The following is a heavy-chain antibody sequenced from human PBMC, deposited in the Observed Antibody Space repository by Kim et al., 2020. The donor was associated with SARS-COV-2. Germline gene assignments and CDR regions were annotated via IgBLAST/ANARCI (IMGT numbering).Heavy chain of an antibody. J-gene: IGHJ4*02. Sequence: SVKDRFTIARDNAKNSLFLQMNSLRADDTAVYYCARAGHYDSSGYLRDFDYWGQGTLVTVSS. V-gene: IGHV3-11*06. D-gene: IGHD3-22*01. CDR3: ARAGHYDSSGYLRDFDY.